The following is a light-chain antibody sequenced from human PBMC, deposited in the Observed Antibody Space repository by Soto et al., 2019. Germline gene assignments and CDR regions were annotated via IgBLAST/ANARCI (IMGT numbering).Light chain of an antibody. CDR2: AES. CDR3: QQRKSYPMT. Sequence: DIQLTQSPSFLSASVGDRVTITCRASQDINTYLAWYQQKPGKAPKLLIFAESTLQNGVPSRFSGRGSGTELTVTINSLQPEDFETYFFQQRKSYPMTLGQGTRREIK. J-gene: IGKJ5*01. CDR1: QDINTY. V-gene: IGKV1-9*01.